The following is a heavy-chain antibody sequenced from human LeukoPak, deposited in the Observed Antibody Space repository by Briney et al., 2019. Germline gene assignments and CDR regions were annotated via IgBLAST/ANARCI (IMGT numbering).Heavy chain of an antibody. CDR3: ARGVDSSSWYDWFDP. D-gene: IGHD6-13*01. Sequence: ASVKVSCKASGYTFTSYDINWARQATGQGLEWMGWMNPNSGNIGYAQKFQGRVTMTRNTSISTAYMELSSLRSEDTAVYYCARGVDSSSWYDWFDPWGQGTLVTVSS. V-gene: IGHV1-8*01. CDR2: MNPNSGNI. CDR1: GYTFTSYD. J-gene: IGHJ5*02.